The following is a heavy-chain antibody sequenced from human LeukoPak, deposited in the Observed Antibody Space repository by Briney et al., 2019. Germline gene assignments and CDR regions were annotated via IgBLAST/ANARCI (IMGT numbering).Heavy chain of an antibody. CDR3: ARTWGNYYDPGGPVGRDYFDY. CDR2: INHSGST. Sequence: SETLSLTCAVYGGSFSGYYWSLIRQPPGKGLEWIGEINHSGSTNYNPSLKSRVTISVDTSKNQFSLKLSSVTAADTAVYYCARTWGNYYDPGGPVGRDYFDYWGQGTLVTVSS. J-gene: IGHJ4*02. CDR1: GGSFSGYY. V-gene: IGHV4-34*01. D-gene: IGHD3-22*01.